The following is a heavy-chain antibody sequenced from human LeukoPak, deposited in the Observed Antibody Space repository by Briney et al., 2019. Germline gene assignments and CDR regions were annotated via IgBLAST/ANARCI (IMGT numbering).Heavy chain of an antibody. J-gene: IGHJ4*02. CDR2: IYSGGGT. Sequence: GGSLRLSCGVSGFIVSNNYMNWIRQAPGKGLEWVSAIYSGGGTYYADSVKGRFTISRDNSKNTLYLQMNSLRVEDTAVYYCARDSRREVRCSGAVDYWGQGTQVTVSS. V-gene: IGHV3-53*01. CDR1: GFIVSNNY. D-gene: IGHD3-10*02. CDR3: ARDSRREVRCSGAVDY.